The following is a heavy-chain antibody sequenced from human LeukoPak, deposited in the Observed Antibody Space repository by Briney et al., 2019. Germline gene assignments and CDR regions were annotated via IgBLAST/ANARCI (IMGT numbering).Heavy chain of an antibody. CDR2: IYNSGST. Sequence: GGSLRLSRAASGFTVGYNYMTWVRQAPGKGLEWVAAIYNSGSTYYADSVKGRFTISRDNSKNTMYLQMNSLKGEDTAVYYCARRSNPPGRIDHWGQGTLVTVS. J-gene: IGHJ4*02. D-gene: IGHD1-14*01. V-gene: IGHV3-66*04. CDR3: ARRSNPPGRIDH. CDR1: GFTVGYNY.